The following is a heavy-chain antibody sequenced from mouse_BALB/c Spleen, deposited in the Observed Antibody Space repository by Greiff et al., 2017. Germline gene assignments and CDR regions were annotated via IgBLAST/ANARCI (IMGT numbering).Heavy chain of an antibody. Sequence: VQLQESAAELARPGASVKMSCKASGYTFTSYTMHWVKQRPGQGLEWIGYINPSSGYTEYNQKFKDKTTLTADKSSSTAYMQLSSLTSEDSAVYYCARSGGHYYGSSYFDYWGQGTTLTVSS. V-gene: IGHV1-4*02. CDR1: GYTFTSYT. CDR3: ARSGGHYYGSSYFDY. CDR2: INPSSGYT. J-gene: IGHJ2*01. D-gene: IGHD1-1*01.